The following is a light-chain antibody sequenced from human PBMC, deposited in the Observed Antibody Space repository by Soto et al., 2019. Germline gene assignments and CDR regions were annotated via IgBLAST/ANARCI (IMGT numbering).Light chain of an antibody. J-gene: IGKJ3*01. V-gene: IGKV3-20*01. CDR1: QSVRSRS. CDR3: QQYERGFT. CDR2: DAS. Sequence: ETLLTQSPGTMSLSAGERATLSCRASQSVRSRSLAWYQQKPGQAPRLLIYDASSRATGIPDRFSGSGSGTDFSLTISRLEPEDFAVYYCQQYERGFTFGPGTKVDIK.